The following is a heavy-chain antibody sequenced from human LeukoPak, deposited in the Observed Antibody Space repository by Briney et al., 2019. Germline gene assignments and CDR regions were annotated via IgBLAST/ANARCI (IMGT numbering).Heavy chain of an antibody. CDR1: GGIFSSYA. V-gene: IGHV1-69*06. CDR3: ARAPAAGTDHFDY. J-gene: IGHJ4*02. CDR2: IIPIFGTA. D-gene: IGHD6-13*01. Sequence: SVKVSCKASGGIFSSYAISWVRQAPGQGLEWMGGIIPIFGTASYAQKFQGRVTITADKSTSTAYMELSSLRSEDTAVYYCARAPAAGTDHFDYWGQGTLVTVSS.